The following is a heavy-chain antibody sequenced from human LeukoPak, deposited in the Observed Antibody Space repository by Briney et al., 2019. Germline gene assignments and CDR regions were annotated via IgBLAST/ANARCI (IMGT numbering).Heavy chain of an antibody. V-gene: IGHV3-23*01. CDR1: GFTFHNYV. J-gene: IGHJ3*01. D-gene: IGHD3-16*01. CDR3: ARNNYDTIKAASDV. CDR2: ISGTGTNT. Sequence: GGSLRLSCVGSGFTFHNYVINWVRQAPGKGLEWVAAISGTGTNTFYADSVKGRFTISKDFSKSTLYLQMHGLRAEDTAVYYCARNNYDTIKAASDVWGQGTMVSVS.